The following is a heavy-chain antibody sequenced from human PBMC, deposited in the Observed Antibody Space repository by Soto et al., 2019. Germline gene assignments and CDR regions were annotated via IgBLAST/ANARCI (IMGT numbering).Heavy chain of an antibody. V-gene: IGHV6-1*01. Sequence: QVQLQQSGPGLVKPSQTLSLTCAISGYSVSANSAAWNWVRQSPSRGLEWLGRTYYRSKWYNDLEQSVRSRITINPDTSKNQFSLQLNSVTPEDTAVYYCARAWGSGWYLDSWGQGTLVTVSS. CDR1: GYSVSANSAA. CDR3: ARAWGSGWYLDS. D-gene: IGHD6-19*01. J-gene: IGHJ5*01. CDR2: TYYRSKWYN.